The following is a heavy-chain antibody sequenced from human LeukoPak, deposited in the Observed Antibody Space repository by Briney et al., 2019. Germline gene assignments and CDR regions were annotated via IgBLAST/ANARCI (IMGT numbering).Heavy chain of an antibody. CDR2: IYTSGST. V-gene: IGHV4-61*02. D-gene: IGHD1-26*01. Sequence: SETLSLTCTVSGGSISSSSYYWSWIRQPAGKGLEWIGRIYTSGSTNYNPSLKSRVTMSVDTSKNQFSLKLSSVTAADTAVYYCAKVRAPRQYYFDYWGQGTLVTVSS. J-gene: IGHJ4*02. CDR1: GGSISSSSYY. CDR3: AKVRAPRQYYFDY.